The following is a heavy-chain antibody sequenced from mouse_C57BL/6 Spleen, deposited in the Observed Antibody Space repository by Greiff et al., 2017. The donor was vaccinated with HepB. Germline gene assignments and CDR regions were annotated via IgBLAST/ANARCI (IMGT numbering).Heavy chain of an antibody. CDR1: GFTFSDYG. Sequence: EVQRVESGGGLVKPGGSLKLSCAASGFTFSDYGMHWVRQAPEKGLEWVAYISSGSSTIYYADTVKGRFTISRDNAKNTLFLQMTRLRSEDTAMYYCARRVLRYYYAMDYWGQGTSVTVSS. CDR2: ISSGSSTI. V-gene: IGHV5-17*01. J-gene: IGHJ4*01. D-gene: IGHD1-1*01. CDR3: ARRVLRYYYAMDY.